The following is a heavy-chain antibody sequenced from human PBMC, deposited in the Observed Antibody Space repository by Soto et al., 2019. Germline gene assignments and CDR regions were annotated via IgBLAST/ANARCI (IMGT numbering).Heavy chain of an antibody. Sequence: SETLSLTCAVYGGSFSGYYWSWICQPPGKGLEWIGEINHSGSTNYNPSLKSRVTISVDTSKNQFSLKLSSVTAADTAVYYCARGRGSSYMDVWGKGTTVTVSS. V-gene: IGHV4-34*01. D-gene: IGHD3-10*01. CDR2: INHSGST. J-gene: IGHJ6*03. CDR3: ARGRGSSYMDV. CDR1: GGSFSGYY.